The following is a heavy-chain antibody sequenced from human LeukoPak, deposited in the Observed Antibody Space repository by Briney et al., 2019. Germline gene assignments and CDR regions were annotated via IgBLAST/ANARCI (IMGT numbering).Heavy chain of an antibody. Sequence: SETLSLTCTVSGGSISSYYWSWIRQPPGKGLEWIGYIYYSGSTNYNPSLKSRVTISVDTSKNQFSLKLSSVTAADTAVYYCARDPGFYFDYWGQGTLVTVSS. CDR3: ARDPGFYFDY. V-gene: IGHV4-59*12. CDR2: IYYSGST. J-gene: IGHJ4*02. CDR1: GGSISSYY.